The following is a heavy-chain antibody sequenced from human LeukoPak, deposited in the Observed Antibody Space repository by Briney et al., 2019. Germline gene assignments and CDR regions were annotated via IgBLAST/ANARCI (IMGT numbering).Heavy chain of an antibody. CDR2: ISGSGGSI. Sequence: GGSLRLSCTASGFTFSTNAMSWVRQAPGQGLEWVSVISGSGGSIYYADSVKGRFTISRDKSKNTVYLQMNSLRAEDTAVYYCTKAKVLWFGELAYWGQGILVTVSS. CDR1: GFTFSTNA. J-gene: IGHJ4*02. D-gene: IGHD3-10*01. CDR3: TKAKVLWFGELAY. V-gene: IGHV3-23*01.